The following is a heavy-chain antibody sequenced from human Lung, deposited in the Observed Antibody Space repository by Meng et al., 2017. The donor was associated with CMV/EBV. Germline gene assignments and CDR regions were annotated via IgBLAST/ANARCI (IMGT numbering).Heavy chain of an antibody. CDR3: ARGGYGGNFDY. CDR2: ITWDGGTT. CDR1: GFTFDDYN. J-gene: IGHJ4*02. V-gene: IGHV3-43*01. Sequence: SCTASGFTFDDYNMHWVRQPPGKGLEWVSQITWDGGTTDYADSVKGRFTISRDNSKNSLFLQMNSLRTEDTAFFYCARGGYGGNFDYWGQGTLVTVSS. D-gene: IGHD4-23*01.